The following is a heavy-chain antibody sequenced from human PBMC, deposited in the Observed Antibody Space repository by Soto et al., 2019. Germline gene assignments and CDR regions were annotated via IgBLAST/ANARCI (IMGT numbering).Heavy chain of an antibody. CDR2: ISSSGRYI. J-gene: IGHJ3*02. V-gene: IGHV3-21*01. CDR3: ARTLRAVAGLDTFDI. Sequence: GSLRLSCAASGCTFSSYSMNWVRQAPGKGLEWVSSISSSGRYIYYADSVKGRFTISRDSAKSSLYLQMNSLRAEDTAIYYCARTLRAVAGLDTFDIWGQGTMVTVSS. CDR1: GCTFSSYS. D-gene: IGHD6-19*01.